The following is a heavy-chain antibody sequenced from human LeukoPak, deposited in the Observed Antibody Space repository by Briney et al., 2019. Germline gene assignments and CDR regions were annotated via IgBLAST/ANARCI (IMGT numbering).Heavy chain of an antibody. Sequence: PGGSLRLSCAASGFRFNRFSMSWVCQTPGKGLEWVAYIKQDGSQKEYADSVKGRFAISRDNVNNFLDLQMNSLRAEDTGVYYCASLGFDNNAHYHYYLPNWGQGTRVTVSS. D-gene: IGHD2/OR15-2a*01. V-gene: IGHV3-7*01. CDR1: GFRFNRFS. J-gene: IGHJ4*02. CDR3: ASLGFDNNAHYHYYLPN. CDR2: IKQDGSQK.